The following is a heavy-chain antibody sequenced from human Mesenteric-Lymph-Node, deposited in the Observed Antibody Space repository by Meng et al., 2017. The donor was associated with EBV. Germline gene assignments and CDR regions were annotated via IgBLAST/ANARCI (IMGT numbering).Heavy chain of an antibody. CDR3: AKTGSSGWSDLDY. Sequence: QVHPKQGGAGLLKPSETLSPPCGVTGGSFGGYYGTWIRQPPGKGLEWIGEINHSGSTNYNPSLKSRVTISLDTSKNQISLKLTSVTAADTAAYYCAKTGSSGWSDLDYWGRGILVTVSS. J-gene: IGHJ4*02. CDR2: INHSGST. CDR1: GGSFGGYY. D-gene: IGHD6-19*01. V-gene: IGHV4-34*02.